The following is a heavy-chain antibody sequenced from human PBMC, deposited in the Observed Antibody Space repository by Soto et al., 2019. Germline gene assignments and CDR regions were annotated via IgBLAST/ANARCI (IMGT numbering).Heavy chain of an antibody. D-gene: IGHD6-13*01. CDR2: VYYTGST. CDR3: ARQGSSYPTYYYGMDV. V-gene: IGHV4-59*08. CDR1: GGSISNFY. J-gene: IGHJ6*02. Sequence: TLSLTCTVSGGSISNFYWSWIRQPPGKGLEWIGYVYYTGSTSYNPSLKRRVTFSADSSRGQFSLRLNSVTAADTAVYYCARQGSSYPTYYYGMDVWGQGTTVTVSS.